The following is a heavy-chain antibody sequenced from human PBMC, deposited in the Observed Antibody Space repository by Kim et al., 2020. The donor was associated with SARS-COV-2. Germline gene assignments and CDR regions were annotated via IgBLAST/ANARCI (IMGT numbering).Heavy chain of an antibody. Sequence: DYAGSVNSRITFNPDTSKNQFSLQLKSVTPEDTAVYYCARSVASKGAFDIWGQGTMGTVSS. V-gene: IGHV6-1*01. J-gene: IGHJ3*02. CDR3: ARSVASKGAFDI. D-gene: IGHD6-19*01.